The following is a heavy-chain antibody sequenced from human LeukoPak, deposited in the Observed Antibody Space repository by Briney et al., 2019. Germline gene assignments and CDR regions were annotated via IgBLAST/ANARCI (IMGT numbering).Heavy chain of an antibody. CDR1: GGTFNNYA. J-gene: IGHJ6*02. Sequence: SVKVSCKASGGTFNNYAISWVRQAPGQGLEWAGGIIPIFGTTKYDQKFQGRVTITADESTRTAYMELSSLRSEDTAVYYCASQDIVVVPAAPPYYYYPLDVWGQGTTVTVSS. V-gene: IGHV1-69*13. CDR2: IIPIFGTT. CDR3: ASQDIVVVPAAPPYYYYPLDV. D-gene: IGHD2-2*01.